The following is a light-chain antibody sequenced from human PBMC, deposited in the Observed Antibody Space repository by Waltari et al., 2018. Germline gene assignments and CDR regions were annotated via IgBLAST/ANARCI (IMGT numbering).Light chain of an antibody. CDR2: AAS. J-gene: IGKJ5*01. Sequence: IKLTQSPSSLSASVGARVTITCRASQGISSNLAWYQQKPGKAPKLLISAASTLQSGVPLRFSGSGSGTDFTLTISSLQPEDFATYYCQQLNSYPITFGQGTRLEIK. CDR3: QQLNSYPIT. V-gene: IGKV1-9*01. CDR1: QGISSN.